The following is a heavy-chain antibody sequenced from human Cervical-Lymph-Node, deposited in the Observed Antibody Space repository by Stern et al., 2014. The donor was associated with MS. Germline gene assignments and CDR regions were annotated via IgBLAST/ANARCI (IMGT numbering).Heavy chain of an antibody. CDR3: AKDMATRGEVLAVKDTCCYPLDV. V-gene: IGHV3-9*01. J-gene: IGHJ6*02. D-gene: IGHD2-2*01. Sequence: VQLVESGGGLVQPGRSLTLSCVGSGFTFDDYAMHWVRQAPGKGLEWVSGISWNSGSLDYADSVQGRFTISRDNAKHSLYLHMNGLRADDTALYYCAKDMATRGEVLAVKDTCCYPLDVWGQGTTVTVSS. CDR1: GFTFDDYA. CDR2: ISWNSGSL.